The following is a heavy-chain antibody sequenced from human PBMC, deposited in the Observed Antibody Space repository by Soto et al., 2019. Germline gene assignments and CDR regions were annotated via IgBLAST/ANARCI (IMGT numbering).Heavy chain of an antibody. Sequence: PSETLSLACTVSGGSISSGGYYWSWIRQHPGEGLEWIGYIYYSGSTYYNPSLKSRVTISVDTSKNQFSLKLSSVTAADTAVYYCARLNYDYIWGSYRLNWFAPWGQGTLVTVSS. D-gene: IGHD3-16*02. CDR1: GGSISSGGYY. CDR2: IYYSGST. CDR3: ARLNYDYIWGSYRLNWFAP. J-gene: IGHJ5*02. V-gene: IGHV4-31*03.